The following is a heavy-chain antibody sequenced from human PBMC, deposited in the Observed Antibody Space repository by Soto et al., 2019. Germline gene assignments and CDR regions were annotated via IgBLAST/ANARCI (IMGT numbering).Heavy chain of an antibody. V-gene: IGHV4-61*01. CDR3: ARDIVLTSGMDV. D-gene: IGHD2-8*01. CDR1: GGSVSSGSYY. CDR2: IYYSGST. J-gene: IGHJ6*02. Sequence: SETLSLTCTVSGGSVSSGSYYWSWIRQPPGKGLEWIGYIYYSGSTNYNPSLKSRVTISVDTSKNQFSLKLSSVTAADTAVYYCARDIVLTSGMDVWGQGTTVTVSS.